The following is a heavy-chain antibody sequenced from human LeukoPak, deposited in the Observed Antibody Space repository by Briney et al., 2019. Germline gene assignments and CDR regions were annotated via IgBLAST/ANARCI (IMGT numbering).Heavy chain of an antibody. Sequence: SETLSLTCAVSGVSISSGGYSWSWIRQPPGRGLEWIGYIYHSGSTYYNPSLKSRVTISVDRSKNQFSLKLSSVTAADTAVYYCARGRTGTTSTREGIVDFDYWGQGTLVTVSS. D-gene: IGHD1-7*01. CDR3: ARGRTGTTSTREGIVDFDY. CDR1: GVSISSGGYS. V-gene: IGHV4-30-2*01. CDR2: IYHSGST. J-gene: IGHJ4*02.